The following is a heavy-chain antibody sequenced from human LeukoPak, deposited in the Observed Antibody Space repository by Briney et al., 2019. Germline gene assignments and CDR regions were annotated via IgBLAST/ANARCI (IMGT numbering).Heavy chain of an antibody. Sequence: PGGSLRLSCAASGFTFSDYYMSWIRQAPGKGLEWVSYITTSSTTYYAASLMGRFTISRDNAKNSVFLRMDSLRVEDTAIYYCAREKLYCTRGYCYSQGLDVWGPGTTVTVSS. D-gene: IGHD2-2*01. CDR1: GFTFSDYY. CDR3: AREKLYCTRGYCYSQGLDV. CDR2: ITTSSTT. V-gene: IGHV3-11*01. J-gene: IGHJ6*02.